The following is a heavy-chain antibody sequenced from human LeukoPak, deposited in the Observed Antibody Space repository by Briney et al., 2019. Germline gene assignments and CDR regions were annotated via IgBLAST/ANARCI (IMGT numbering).Heavy chain of an antibody. Sequence: PGGSLRLSCAASGFTFSHFVMYWFRQAPGKGPVWVSRITSDESSRSYADSVKGRFTISRDNSKNTLYLQMNSLRAEDTAVYYCAREGYCSSTSCYTLGDAFDIWGQGTMVTVSS. CDR2: ITSDESSR. CDR1: GFTFSHFV. D-gene: IGHD2-2*02. V-gene: IGHV3-74*01. J-gene: IGHJ3*02. CDR3: AREGYCSSTSCYTLGDAFDI.